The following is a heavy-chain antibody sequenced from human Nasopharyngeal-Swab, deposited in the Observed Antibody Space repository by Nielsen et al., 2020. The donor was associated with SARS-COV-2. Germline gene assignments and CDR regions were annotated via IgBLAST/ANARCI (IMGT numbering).Heavy chain of an antibody. CDR3: ARISGWYWLDP. V-gene: IGHV4-34*12. Sequence: SETLSLTCAVYGWSFSGYSWIWVRQPPGKGLEWIGQIIHSGSTNYNPSLKSRVTISADTSKNQLSLKVNSVTAADTAVYYCARISGWYWLDPWGQGTLVTVSS. D-gene: IGHD6-19*01. J-gene: IGHJ5*02. CDR2: IIHSGST. CDR1: GWSFSGYS.